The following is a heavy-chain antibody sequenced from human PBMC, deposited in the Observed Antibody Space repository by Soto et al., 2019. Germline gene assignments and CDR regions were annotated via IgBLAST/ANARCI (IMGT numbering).Heavy chain of an antibody. CDR3: ERVGYSGSYYVADY. D-gene: IGHD1-26*01. Sequence: QVQLVQSGAEVKKPGSSVKVSCKASGGTFSSYAISWVRQAPGQGLEWMGGIIPIFGTANYAQKFQGRVKINADESKSTDYMELSSLRSEDTAVYYCERVGYSGSYYVADYWGQGTLVTVSS. CDR2: IIPIFGTA. V-gene: IGHV1-69*01. CDR1: GGTFSSYA. J-gene: IGHJ4*02.